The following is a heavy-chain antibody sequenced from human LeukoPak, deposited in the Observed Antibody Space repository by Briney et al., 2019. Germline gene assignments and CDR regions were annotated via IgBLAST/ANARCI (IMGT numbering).Heavy chain of an antibody. CDR1: GFTFSSYG. CDR3: ARDRGYYYGSGSYYYGGGLDY. Sequence: PGRSLRLSCAASGFTFSSYGMHWVRQAPGKGLEWVAVIWYDGSNKYYADSVKGRFTISRDNSKNTLYLQMNSLRAEDTAVYYCARDRGYYYGSGSYYYGGGLDYWGQGTLVTVSS. V-gene: IGHV3-33*01. D-gene: IGHD3-10*01. CDR2: IWYDGSNK. J-gene: IGHJ4*02.